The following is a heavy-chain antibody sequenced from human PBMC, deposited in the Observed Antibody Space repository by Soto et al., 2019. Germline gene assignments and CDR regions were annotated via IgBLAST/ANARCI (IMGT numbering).Heavy chain of an antibody. Sequence: RLSCAASGFTFSSYSMNWVRQAPGKGLEWVSSISSSSSYIYYADSVKGRFTISRDNAKNSLYLQMNSLRAEDTAVYYCARDTPNYDFWSGPKGYYYYGMDVWGQGTTVTVSS. CDR3: ARDTPNYDFWSGPKGYYYYGMDV. CDR2: ISSSSSYI. CDR1: GFTFSSYS. J-gene: IGHJ6*02. D-gene: IGHD3-3*01. V-gene: IGHV3-21*01.